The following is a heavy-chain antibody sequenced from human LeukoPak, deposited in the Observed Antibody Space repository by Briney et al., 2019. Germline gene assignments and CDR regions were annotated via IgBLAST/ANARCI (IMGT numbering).Heavy chain of an antibody. CDR1: GASISGSGYY. V-gene: IGHV4-39*01. Sequence: SETLSLTCAVSGASISGSGYYWGWIRQPPGKGLEWIGNIYYSGSTYYNVSLQSRVTISIGTSKNQFSLRLNSVTAADTAMYYCAKSGGYGLIDYWGQGTLVTVSS. J-gene: IGHJ4*02. CDR2: IYYSGST. D-gene: IGHD1-26*01. CDR3: AKSGGYGLIDY.